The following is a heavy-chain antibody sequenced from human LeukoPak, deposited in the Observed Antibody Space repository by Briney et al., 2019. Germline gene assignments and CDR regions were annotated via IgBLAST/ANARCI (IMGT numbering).Heavy chain of an antibody. CDR1: GGSFSGYY. V-gene: IGHV4-34*01. J-gene: IGHJ4*02. CDR2: INLSGST. D-gene: IGHD6-19*01. CDR3: ARGRYSSGWYRRGWPVDY. Sequence: SETLSLTCAVYGGSFSGYYWSWIRQPPGKGLEWIGEINLSGSTNYNPSLKSRVTISVDTSKNQFSLKLSAVTAADTAVYYCARGRYSSGWYRRGWPVDYCGQGTLVTVSS.